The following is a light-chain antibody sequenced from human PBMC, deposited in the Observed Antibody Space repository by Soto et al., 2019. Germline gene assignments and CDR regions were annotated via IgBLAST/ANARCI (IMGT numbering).Light chain of an antibody. J-gene: IGLJ1*01. V-gene: IGLV3-21*02. CDR2: DDS. CDR3: QVWDHTTEHYV. CDR1: NIGTKS. Sequence: SYELTQPPSVPVAPGQTARITCGGNNIGTKSVHWYQQKPGQAPALVVYDDSARPSGIPERFSGSNSGNTATLTINRVEAGDEADYYCQVWDHTTEHYVFGPGTRSPS.